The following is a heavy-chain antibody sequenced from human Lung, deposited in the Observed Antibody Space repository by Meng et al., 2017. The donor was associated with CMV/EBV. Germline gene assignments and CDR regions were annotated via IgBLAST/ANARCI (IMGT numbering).Heavy chain of an antibody. CDR3: ARGRYCSSTSCLRNWFDP. J-gene: IGHJ5*02. Sequence: GYFSGYYWSWIRQPPGKGLEWIGEINHSGSTNYNPSLKSRVTISVDTSKNQFSLKLSSVTAADTAVYYCARGRYCSSTSCLRNWFDPWGQGTLVTVSS. V-gene: IGHV4-34*01. CDR2: INHSGST. CDR1: GYFSGYY. D-gene: IGHD2-2*01.